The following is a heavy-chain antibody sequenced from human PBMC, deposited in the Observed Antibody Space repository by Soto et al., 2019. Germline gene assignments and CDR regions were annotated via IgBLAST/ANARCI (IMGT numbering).Heavy chain of an antibody. CDR3: AKDRELGGWSADKDY. Sequence: EVQLLESGGGLVQPGGSLRLSCAASGFTFSSYAMSWVRQAPGKGLEWVSAISGSGGSTYYADSVKGRFTSSRDNTKNTLDLQMNSLRAEDTAVYYCAKDRELGGWSADKDYWGQVTLVTVSS. J-gene: IGHJ4*02. CDR2: ISGSGGST. D-gene: IGHD3-3*01. CDR1: GFTFSSYA. V-gene: IGHV3-23*01.